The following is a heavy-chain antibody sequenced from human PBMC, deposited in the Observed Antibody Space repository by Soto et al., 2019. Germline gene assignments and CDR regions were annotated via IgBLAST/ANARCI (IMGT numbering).Heavy chain of an antibody. CDR3: AKGRGGSGSLTPRVDF. D-gene: IGHD3-10*01. V-gene: IGHV3-23*01. CDR1: GFTFNNYA. J-gene: IGHJ4*02. Sequence: EVQLLESGGGLVQPGGSLRLSCAASGFTFNNYAMTWVRQAPGKGLEWVSAISGGGDTTSYADSVKGRFTVSRDGSKNTLYLQMGSLRAEDTALYYCAKGRGGSGSLTPRVDFWGQGTLVTVSS. CDR2: ISGGGDTT.